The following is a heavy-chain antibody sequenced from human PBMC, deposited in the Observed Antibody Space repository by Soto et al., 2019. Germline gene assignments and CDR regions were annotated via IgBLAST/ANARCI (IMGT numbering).Heavy chain of an antibody. CDR3: AKEMFPRTVLDSSSPWGDF. D-gene: IGHD2-15*01. Sequence: PGGSLRLSCTASGFTFSEYGIHWVRQAPGKGLEWVAVISYGGSHKYYAGSVKGRFTISRDDSKNTVYLQMNSLKTDDTAVYYCAKEMFPRTVLDSSSPWGDFWGRGSLVTVSS. CDR1: GFTFSEYG. J-gene: IGHJ4*02. V-gene: IGHV3-30*18. CDR2: ISYGGSHK.